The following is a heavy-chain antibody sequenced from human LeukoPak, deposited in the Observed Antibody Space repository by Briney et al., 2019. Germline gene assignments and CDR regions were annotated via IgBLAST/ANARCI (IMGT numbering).Heavy chain of an antibody. J-gene: IGHJ4*02. D-gene: IGHD3-22*01. CDR3: ARSYYYDSSGYYWVPFDY. V-gene: IGHV1-69*05. CDR1: GGTFSSYA. CDR2: IIPIFGTA. Sequence: SVKVSCKASGGTFSSYAISWVRQAPGQGLEWMGRIIPIFGTANYAQKFQGRVTITTDESTSTAYMELGSLRSENTAVYYCARSYYYDSSGYYWVPFDYWGQGTLVTVSS.